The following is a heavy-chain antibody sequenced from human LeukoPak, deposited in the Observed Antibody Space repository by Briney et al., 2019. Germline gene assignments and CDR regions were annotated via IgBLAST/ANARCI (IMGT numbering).Heavy chain of an antibody. V-gene: IGHV3-66*02. J-gene: IGHJ6*03. CDR1: GFTVNSNY. D-gene: IGHD6-19*01. CDR3: ATVASGGHYHYMDV. CDR2: IYSGGTT. Sequence: GGSLRLSCAASGFTVNSNYMIWVRQAPAKGLEGVSVIYSGGTTNYADSVKGRFTISRDNSKNTLYLQMGSLRAEDTAVYYCATVASGGHYHYMDVWGRGTTVTVSS.